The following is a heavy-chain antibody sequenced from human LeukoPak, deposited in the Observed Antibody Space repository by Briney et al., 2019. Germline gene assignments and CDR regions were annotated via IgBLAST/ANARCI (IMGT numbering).Heavy chain of an antibody. V-gene: IGHV3-23*01. D-gene: IGHD3-22*01. Sequence: GGSLRLSCAASGFPFSSYAMSWVRQAPGKGLEWVSAISGSGGSTYYADSVKGRFTISRDNSKNTLYLQMSSLRAEDTAVYYCAKCYYDSSGYYFGAFDIWGQGTMVTVSS. CDR3: AKCYYDSSGYYFGAFDI. CDR1: GFPFSSYA. CDR2: ISGSGGST. J-gene: IGHJ3*02.